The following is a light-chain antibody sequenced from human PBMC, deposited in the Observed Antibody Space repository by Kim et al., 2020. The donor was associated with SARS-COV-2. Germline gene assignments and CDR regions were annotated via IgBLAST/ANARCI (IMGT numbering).Light chain of an antibody. V-gene: IGKV1-5*03. CDR3: QHYSRFPYT. J-gene: IGKJ2*01. CDR2: LAS. Sequence: DIQMTQSPSTLSASVGDRVTITCRASQSISNWLAWYQQKPGRAPSLLIYLASTLESGVPSRFSGSSSGTEFTLTITSLQPDDFATYYCQHYSRFPYTFGQGTKLEL. CDR1: QSISNW.